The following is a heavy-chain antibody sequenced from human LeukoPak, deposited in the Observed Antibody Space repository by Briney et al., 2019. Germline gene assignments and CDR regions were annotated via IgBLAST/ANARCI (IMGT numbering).Heavy chain of an antibody. CDR3: ARGIRSVLMVYAMYDY. D-gene: IGHD2-8*01. CDR2: ISAYNGNT. V-gene: IGHV1-18*01. Sequence: ASVKVSCKASGYTFTSYGISWVRQAPGQGLEWMGWISAYNGNTNYAQKLQGRVTMTTDTSTSTAYMELRSLRSDDTAVYYCARGIRSVLMVYAMYDYWGQGTLVTVSS. J-gene: IGHJ4*02. CDR1: GYTFTSYG.